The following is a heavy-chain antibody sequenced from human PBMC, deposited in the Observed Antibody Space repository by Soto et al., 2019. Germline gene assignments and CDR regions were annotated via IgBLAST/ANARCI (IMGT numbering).Heavy chain of an antibody. CDR1: GFTFSSYA. J-gene: IGHJ6*03. CDR2: ISYDGSNK. Sequence: GESLKISCAASGFTFSSYAMHWVRQAPGKGLEWVAVISYDGSNKYYADSVKGRFTISRDNSKNTLYLQMNSLRAEDTAVYYCARDGRYFDWLLSSYYYYMDVWGKGTTVTVSS. D-gene: IGHD3-9*01. CDR3: ARDGRYFDWLLSSYYYYMDV. V-gene: IGHV3-30*04.